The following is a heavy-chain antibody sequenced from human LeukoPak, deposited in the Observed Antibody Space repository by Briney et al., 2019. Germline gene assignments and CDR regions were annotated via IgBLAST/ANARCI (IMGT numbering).Heavy chain of an antibody. D-gene: IGHD2-15*01. Sequence: GGSLRLSCAASGFTFSSYAMSWVRQAPGKGLEWVSAISGSGGSTYYADSVKGRFTISRDNSKNTPYLQMNSLRAEDTAVYYCAKGLDVVVVVEDYWGQGTLVTVSS. CDR2: ISGSGGST. CDR1: GFTFSSYA. CDR3: AKGLDVVVVVEDY. J-gene: IGHJ4*02. V-gene: IGHV3-23*01.